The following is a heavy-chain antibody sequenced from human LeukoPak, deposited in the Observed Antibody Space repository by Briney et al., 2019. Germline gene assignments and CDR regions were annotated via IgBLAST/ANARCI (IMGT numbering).Heavy chain of an antibody. CDR2: IYTSGST. Sequence: PSETLSLTCTVSGGSISSYYWSWIRQPAGKGLEWIGRIYTSGSTNYNPSLKSRVTMSVDTSKNQFSLKLSSVTAADTAVYYCARGPPNIVVVVAANYFDYWGQGTLVTVSS. CDR3: ARGPPNIVVVVAANYFDY. CDR1: GGSISSYY. V-gene: IGHV4-4*07. J-gene: IGHJ4*02. D-gene: IGHD2-15*01.